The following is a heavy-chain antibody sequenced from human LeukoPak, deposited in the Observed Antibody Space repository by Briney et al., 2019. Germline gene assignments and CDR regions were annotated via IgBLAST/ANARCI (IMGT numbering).Heavy chain of an antibody. CDR3: ARVAVGRYDFDY. CDR2: ISYDGSNK. J-gene: IGHJ4*02. D-gene: IGHD1-26*01. Sequence: GGSLRLSCAASGFTFSSYAMHWVRQAPGKGLEWVAVISYDGSNKYYADSVKGRFTISRDNAKNTLYLQMNSLRVEDTAVYYGARVAVGRYDFDYRGQGTLVTVSS. V-gene: IGHV3-30-3*01. CDR1: GFTFSSYA.